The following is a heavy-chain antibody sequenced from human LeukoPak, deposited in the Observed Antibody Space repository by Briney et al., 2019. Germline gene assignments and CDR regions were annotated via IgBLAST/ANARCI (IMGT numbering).Heavy chain of an antibody. Sequence: ASVKVSCKASGYTFTSYDINWVRQATGQGLEWMGWMNPKSGNTGYAQKFQGRVTMTRNTSISTAYMELSSLRSEDTAVYYCARGKYKGFGVVNAGHYYYMDVWGKGTTVTVSS. V-gene: IGHV1-8*01. J-gene: IGHJ6*03. CDR3: ARGKYKGFGVVNAGHYYYMDV. CDR1: GYTFTSYD. CDR2: MNPKSGNT. D-gene: IGHD3-3*01.